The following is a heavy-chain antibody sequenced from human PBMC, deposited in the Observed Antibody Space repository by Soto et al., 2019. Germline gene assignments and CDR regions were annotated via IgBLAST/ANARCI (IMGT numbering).Heavy chain of an antibody. CDR3: ARGVAGSGFDL. V-gene: IGHV6-1*01. Sequence: SQTLSLTCAISGDGVPSNTAAWNWIRSSPSRGLEWLGRTYYRSNWRHDYAVSVKSRITVNPDTSKNHFSLQLNSVTPDDTAVYYCARGVAGSGFDLWGQGTLVTVSS. J-gene: IGHJ4*02. CDR1: GDGVPSNTAA. D-gene: IGHD6-19*01. CDR2: TYYRSNWRH.